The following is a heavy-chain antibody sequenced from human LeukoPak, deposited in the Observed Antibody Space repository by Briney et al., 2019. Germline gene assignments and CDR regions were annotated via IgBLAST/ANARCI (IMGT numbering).Heavy chain of an antibody. V-gene: IGHV4-61*02. CDR3: ARDRCSGGSCYIDY. CDR1: GGSISSGSYY. D-gene: IGHD2-15*01. J-gene: IGHJ4*02. Sequence: SETLSLTCTVSGGSISSGSYYWSWIRQPAGKGLEWIGRIYTSGSTNYNPSFKSRVTMSVDTSKNQFSLKLSSVTAADTAVYYCARDRCSGGSCYIDYWGQGTLVTVSS. CDR2: IYTSGST.